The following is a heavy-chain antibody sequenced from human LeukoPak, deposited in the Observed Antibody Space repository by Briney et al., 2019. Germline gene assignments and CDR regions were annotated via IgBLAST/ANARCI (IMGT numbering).Heavy chain of an antibody. CDR2: IYYSGRT. CDR1: GGSFSSYF. CDR3: ARRGGANWFDP. V-gene: IGHV4-39*01. Sequence: SETLSLTCAGYGGSFSSYFWTWIRQPPGKGLEWIGSIYYSGRTYYNPSLKSRVTISVDTSKNQFSLKLSSVTAADTAVYYCARRGGANWFDPWGQGTLVTVSS. D-gene: IGHD3-10*01. J-gene: IGHJ5*02.